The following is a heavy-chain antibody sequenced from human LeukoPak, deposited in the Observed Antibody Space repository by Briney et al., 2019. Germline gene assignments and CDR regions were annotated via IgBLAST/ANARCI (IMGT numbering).Heavy chain of an antibody. V-gene: IGHV1-18*01. D-gene: IGHD3-10*01. Sequence: ASVKVSCKASGYTFTSYGISWVRQAPGQGLEWMGWISAYNGNTNYAQKFQGRVTITRDTSASTAYMELSSLRSEDTAVYYCARAAPYYGSGREDYWGQGTLVTVSS. CDR2: ISAYNGNT. J-gene: IGHJ4*02. CDR3: ARAAPYYGSGREDY. CDR1: GYTFTSYG.